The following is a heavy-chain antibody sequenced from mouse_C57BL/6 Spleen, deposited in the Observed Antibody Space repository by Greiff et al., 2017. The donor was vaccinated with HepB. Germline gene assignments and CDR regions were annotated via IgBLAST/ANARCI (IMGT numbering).Heavy chain of an antibody. J-gene: IGHJ3*01. V-gene: IGHV3-6*01. D-gene: IGHD2-3*01. CDR3: ASYDGYLAWFAY. Sequence: EVQVVESGPGLVKPSQSLSLTCSVTGYSITSGYYWNWIRQFPGNKLEWMGYISYDGSNNYNPSLKNRISITRDTSKNQFFLKLNSVTTEDTATYYCASYDGYLAWFAYWGQGTLVTVSA. CDR1: GYSITSGYY. CDR2: ISYDGSN.